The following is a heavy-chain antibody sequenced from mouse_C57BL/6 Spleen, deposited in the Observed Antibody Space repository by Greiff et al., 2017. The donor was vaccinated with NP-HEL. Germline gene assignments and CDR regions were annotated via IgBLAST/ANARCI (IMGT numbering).Heavy chain of an antibody. CDR2: IYPGDGDT. J-gene: IGHJ2*01. D-gene: IGHD1-1*01. CDR1: GYAFSSSW. CDR3: ARPLIYYYGSFDY. V-gene: IGHV1-82*01. Sequence: VQLQQSGPELVKPGASVKISCKASGYAFSSSWMNWVKQRPGKGLEWIGRIYPGDGDTNYNGKFKGKATLTADKSSSTAYMQLSSLTSEDSAVYFCARPLIYYYGSFDYWGQGTTLTVSS.